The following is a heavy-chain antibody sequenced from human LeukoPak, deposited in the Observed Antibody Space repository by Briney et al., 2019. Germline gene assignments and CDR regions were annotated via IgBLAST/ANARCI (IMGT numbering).Heavy chain of an antibody. CDR3: AKAFNWNAEAFDI. Sequence: GGTLRLSCAASGFTLSSYAMSWVRQAPGKGLEWVSAISGSGGSTYYADSVKGRFTISRDNSKNTLYLQMNSLRAEDTAVYYCAKAFNWNAEAFDIWGQGTMVTVSS. CDR2: ISGSGGST. CDR1: GFTLSSYA. D-gene: IGHD1-1*01. V-gene: IGHV3-23*01. J-gene: IGHJ3*02.